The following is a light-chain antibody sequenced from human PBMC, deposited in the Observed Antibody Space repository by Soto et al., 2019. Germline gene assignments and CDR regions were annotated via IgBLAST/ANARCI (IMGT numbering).Light chain of an antibody. CDR1: QSVSSSS. Sequence: EIVLTQLPGTLSLSPGETATLSCRASQSVSSSSLAWYQQKPGQAPRLLIYGASSRATGIPDRFSGSGSGTDFTLTISRLEPEDFAVYYCQQYSSSPLTFGGGTKVDIK. V-gene: IGKV3-20*01. CDR2: GAS. J-gene: IGKJ4*01. CDR3: QQYSSSPLT.